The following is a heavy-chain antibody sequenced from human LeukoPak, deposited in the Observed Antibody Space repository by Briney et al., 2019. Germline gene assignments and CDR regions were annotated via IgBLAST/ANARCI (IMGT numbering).Heavy chain of an antibody. Sequence: GASLRLSCAASGFTFSSYAMSWVRQAPGKGLEWVSAISGSGGSTYYADSVKGRFTISRDNSKNTLYLQMNSLRAEDTAVYYCAQAPKSSSWLKNWFDPWGQGTLVTVSS. V-gene: IGHV3-23*01. CDR1: GFTFSSYA. J-gene: IGHJ5*02. CDR2: ISGSGGST. CDR3: AQAPKSSSWLKNWFDP. D-gene: IGHD6-13*01.